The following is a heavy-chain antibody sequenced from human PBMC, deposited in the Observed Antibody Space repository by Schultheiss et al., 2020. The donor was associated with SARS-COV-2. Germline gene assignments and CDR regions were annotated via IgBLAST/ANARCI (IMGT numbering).Heavy chain of an antibody. V-gene: IGHV3-21*01. CDR3: ASLDDYGDQAYYYYGMDV. Sequence: GGSLRLSCAASGFTFSSCSMNWVRQAPGKGLEWVSSISSSSSYIYYADSVKGRFTISRDNAKNSLYLQMNSLRAEDTAVYYCASLDDYGDQAYYYYGMDVWGQGTTVTVSS. CDR1: GFTFSSCS. D-gene: IGHD4-17*01. J-gene: IGHJ6*02. CDR2: ISSSSSYI.